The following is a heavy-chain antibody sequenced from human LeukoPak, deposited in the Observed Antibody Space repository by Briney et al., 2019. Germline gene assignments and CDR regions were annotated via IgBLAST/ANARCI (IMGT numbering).Heavy chain of an antibody. J-gene: IGHJ4*02. CDR1: GYTFTSYG. Sequence: ASVTVSCTASGYTFTSYGISWVRQAPGQGLEWMGWISAYNGNTNYAQKLQGRVTMTTDTSTRTAYMKLSSLRSEDTAVYYCARPAGYQLPKEMFLYYWGQGTLVTVSS. CDR3: ARPAGYQLPKEMFLYY. V-gene: IGHV1-18*01. CDR2: ISAYNGNT. D-gene: IGHD2-2*01.